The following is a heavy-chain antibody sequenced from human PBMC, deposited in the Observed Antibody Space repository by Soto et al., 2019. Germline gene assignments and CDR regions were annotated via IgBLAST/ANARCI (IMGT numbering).Heavy chain of an antibody. CDR2: IYYSGST. CDR1: GGSISSYY. CDR3: ARLLKRKPKLPAAITIPTYYYYYMDV. V-gene: IGHV4-59*08. J-gene: IGHJ6*03. D-gene: IGHD2-2*01. Sequence: SETLSLTCTVSGGSISSYYWSWIRQPPGKGLEWIGYIYYSGSTNYNPSLKSRVTISVDTSKNQFSLKLSSVTAADTAVYYCARLLKRKPKLPAAITIPTYYYYYMDVWGKGTTVTVSS.